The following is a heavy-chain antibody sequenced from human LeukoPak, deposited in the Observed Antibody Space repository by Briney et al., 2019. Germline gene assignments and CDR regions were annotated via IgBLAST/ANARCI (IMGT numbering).Heavy chain of an antibody. CDR3: ARDSSGRDLPFDY. CDR2: ISGGGETG. Sequence: GGSLHLSCASPGFTFRLYEMNWVRQATAKGLAWGSYISGGGETGYDAAAERRRIIISSDNRKNSPHLQMNSLRAEDTAVYYCARDSSGRDLPFDYWGQGTLVTVSS. D-gene: IGHD2-21*02. CDR1: GFTFRLYE. V-gene: IGHV3-48*03. J-gene: IGHJ4*02.